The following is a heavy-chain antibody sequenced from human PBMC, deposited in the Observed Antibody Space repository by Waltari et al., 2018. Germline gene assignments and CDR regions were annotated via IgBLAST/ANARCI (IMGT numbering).Heavy chain of an antibody. CDR3: AKDPFPRILGDPTEVRDFDY. CDR1: GFTFSSYG. D-gene: IGHD4-17*01. CDR2: IRYDGSNK. V-gene: IGHV3-30*02. Sequence: QVQLVESGGGVVQPGGSLRLSCAASGFTFSSYGMHWVRQAPGKGLGWVAFIRYDGSNKYYADSVKGRFTISRDNSKNTLYLQMNSLGAEDTAVYYCAKDPFPRILGDPTEVRDFDYWGQGTLVTVSS. J-gene: IGHJ4*02.